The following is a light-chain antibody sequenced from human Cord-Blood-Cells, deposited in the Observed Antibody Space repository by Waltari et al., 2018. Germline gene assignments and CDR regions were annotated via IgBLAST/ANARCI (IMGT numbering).Light chain of an antibody. CDR2: DVS. V-gene: IGLV2-14*01. CDR1: SSDVGGSNY. J-gene: IGLJ3*02. Sequence: SPLPPPASVAGSPGHSITTASTGTSSDVGGSNYVSLYQQQPGKAPTLMIYDVSKRPSGVSNRFSGSNAGNTASLTISGLQAEDEADYYCSSYTSSSTFEFGGGTKLTVL. CDR3: SSYTSSSTFE.